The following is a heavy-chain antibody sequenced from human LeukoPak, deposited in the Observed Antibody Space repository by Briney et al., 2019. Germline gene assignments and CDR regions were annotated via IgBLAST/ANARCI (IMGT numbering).Heavy chain of an antibody. CDR3: ATKTLLAENLYYMDV. CDR1: GGSISSSSYY. Sequence: SETLSLTCTVSGGSISSSSYYWGWIRQPPGKGLEWIGSIYYSGSTYYSPSLKSRVTISVDTSKNQFSLKLSSVTAADTAVYYCATKTLLAENLYYMDVWGKGTTVTVSS. J-gene: IGHJ6*03. V-gene: IGHV4-39*01. CDR2: IYYSGST.